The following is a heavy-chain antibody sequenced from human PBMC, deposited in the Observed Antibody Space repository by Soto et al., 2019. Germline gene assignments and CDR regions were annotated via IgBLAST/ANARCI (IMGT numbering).Heavy chain of an antibody. J-gene: IGHJ1*01. D-gene: IGHD6-13*01. CDR2: IKSQTDGGTT. Sequence: RSLRLSCAASGFTFSNAWMSWVRQAPGKGLEWVGRIKSQTDGGTTDYAAPVKGRFTISRDDSKNTLYLQMNSLKTEDTAAYDCSTLSFHSSSSYPAEYVQHWGQGTLVTVAS. CDR1: GFTFSNAW. CDR3: STLSFHSSSSYPAEYVQH. V-gene: IGHV3-15*01.